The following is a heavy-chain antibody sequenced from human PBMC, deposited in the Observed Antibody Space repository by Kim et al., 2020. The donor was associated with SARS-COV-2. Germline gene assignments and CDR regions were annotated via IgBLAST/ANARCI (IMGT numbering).Heavy chain of an antibody. V-gene: IGHV3-13*05. CDR2: IGTAGDP. CDR1: GFTFSSYD. J-gene: IGHJ3*02. Sequence: GGSLRLSCAASGFTFSSYDMHWVRQATGKGLEWVSAIGTAGDPYYPGSVKGRFTISRENAKNSLYLQMNSLRAGDTAVYYCARDLGFGEDDAFDIWGQGTMVTVSS. D-gene: IGHD3-10*01. CDR3: ARDLGFGEDDAFDI.